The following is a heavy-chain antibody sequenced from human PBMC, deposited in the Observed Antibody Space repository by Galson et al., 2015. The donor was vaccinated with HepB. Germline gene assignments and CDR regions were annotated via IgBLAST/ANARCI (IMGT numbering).Heavy chain of an antibody. Sequence: SLRLSCAASGFTFGDYAMSWFRQAPGKGLEWVGFIRSNAYGGTIECAASVKGRITISRDDYKTIAYLQLKDVKPEDTAVYYCSRDRSGWYGGDAFDVWGQGTMVTVSS. CDR3: SRDRSGWYGGDAFDV. CDR1: GFTFGDYA. J-gene: IGHJ3*01. V-gene: IGHV3-49*03. CDR2: IRSNAYGGTI. D-gene: IGHD6-19*01.